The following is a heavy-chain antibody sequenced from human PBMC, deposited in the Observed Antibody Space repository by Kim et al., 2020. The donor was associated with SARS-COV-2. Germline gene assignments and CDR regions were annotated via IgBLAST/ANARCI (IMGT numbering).Heavy chain of an antibody. CDR2: VHSDGTT. D-gene: IGHD2-21*02. CDR3: ARDRRFCNTAACRGSNWFAP. CDR1: GDSVTSPFYY. J-gene: IGHJ5*02. V-gene: IGHV4-61*03. Sequence: SETLSLTCAVSGDSVTSPFYYWTWIRQPPGKGLEWIGDVHSDGTTRYNPSLKSRVTISLDTLKTRFSLNVNSVTDGDTAVYFCARDRRFCNTAACRGSNWFAPWGQGTQVIVS.